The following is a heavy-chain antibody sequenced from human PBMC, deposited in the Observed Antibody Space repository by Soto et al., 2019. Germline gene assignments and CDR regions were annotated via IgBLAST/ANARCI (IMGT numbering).Heavy chain of an antibody. D-gene: IGHD6-13*01. CDR2: ISSNGGST. Sequence: GGSLRLSCSASGFTFSSYAMHWVRQAPGKGLEYVSAISSNGGSTYYADSVKGRFTIPRDNSKNTLYLQMSSLRAEDTAVYYCVKDGSGKQQLSYFDYWGQGTLVTVSS. CDR3: VKDGSGKQQLSYFDY. J-gene: IGHJ4*02. V-gene: IGHV3-64D*09. CDR1: GFTFSSYA.